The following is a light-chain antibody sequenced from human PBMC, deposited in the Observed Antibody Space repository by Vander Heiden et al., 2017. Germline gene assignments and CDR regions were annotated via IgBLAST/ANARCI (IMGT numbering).Light chain of an antibody. CDR2: DAT. CDR3: QQYDNLPLT. V-gene: IGKV1-33*01. Sequence: IQMTQSPSSLSASVGDRVTITCQASQDISNYLNWYQQKPGKAPKRLIDDATNLETGVPSRFSGSGSGTDFTFTISSLQPEDSATYYCQQYDNLPLTFGGGTKVEIK. J-gene: IGKJ4*01. CDR1: QDISNY.